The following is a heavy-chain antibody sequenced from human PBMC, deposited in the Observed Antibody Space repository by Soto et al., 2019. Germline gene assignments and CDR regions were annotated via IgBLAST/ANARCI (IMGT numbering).Heavy chain of an antibody. D-gene: IGHD1-26*01. Sequence: QVQLVQSGAEVKKPGASVKVSCKASGYTFTRSGISWVRQAPGQGLEWMGWISTYNGDTNYAQTFQGRVTMTTDTSTSTVQMEVRSLRSDDTAAYYYARVGVAPYYNYGMDVWGQGTPVTVSS. J-gene: IGHJ6*02. CDR1: GYTFTRSG. CDR3: ARVGVAPYYNYGMDV. V-gene: IGHV1-18*01. CDR2: ISTYNGDT.